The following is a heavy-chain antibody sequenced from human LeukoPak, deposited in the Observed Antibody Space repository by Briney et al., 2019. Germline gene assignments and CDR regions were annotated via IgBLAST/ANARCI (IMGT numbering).Heavy chain of an antibody. CDR2: IYSSGSA. J-gene: IGHJ4*02. CDR3: ARDHSYGRGNFDY. CDR1: GGSISTYY. D-gene: IGHD5-18*01. Sequence: SETLSLTCTVSGGSISTYYWSWIRQPPGKGLEWIGYIYSSGSANYNPSLKSRVTMSVDTSKNQFSLKLSSVTAADTAVYYCARDHSYGRGNFDYWGQGTLVIVSS. V-gene: IGHV4-59*12.